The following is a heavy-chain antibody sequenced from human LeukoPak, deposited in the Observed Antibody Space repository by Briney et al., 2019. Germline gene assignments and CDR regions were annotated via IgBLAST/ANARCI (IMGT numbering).Heavy chain of an antibody. D-gene: IGHD1-26*01. J-gene: IGHJ4*02. Sequence: SETLSLTCTVSGGSISSGSYYWSWIRQPAGKGLEWIGRIYTSGSTNYNPSLKSRVTISVDTSKNQFPLKLSSVTAADTAVYYCARGAVLGAFDYWGQGTLLTVSS. CDR3: ARGAVLGAFDY. V-gene: IGHV4-61*02. CDR1: GGSISSGSYY. CDR2: IYTSGST.